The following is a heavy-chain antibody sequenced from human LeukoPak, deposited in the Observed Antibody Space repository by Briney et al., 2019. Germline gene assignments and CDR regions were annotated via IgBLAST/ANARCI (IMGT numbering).Heavy chain of an antibody. CDR1: GGTLSSYA. CDR2: IIPIFGTA. V-gene: IGHV1-69*13. CDR3: ARVPGYCSSTSCFYYYYMDV. J-gene: IGHJ6*03. Sequence: SVKVSCKASGGTLSSYAISWVRQAPGQGLEWMGGIIPIFGTANYAQKFQGRVTITADESTSTAYMELSSLRSEDTAVYYCARVPGYCSSTSCFYYYYMDVWGKGTTVTVSS. D-gene: IGHD2-2*01.